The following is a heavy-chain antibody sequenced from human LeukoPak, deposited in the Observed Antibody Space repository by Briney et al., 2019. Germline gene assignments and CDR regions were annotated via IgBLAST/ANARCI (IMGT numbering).Heavy chain of an antibody. Sequence: GGSLRLSCAAYGFTFSRYEMNWVRQAPGKGLEWVSYISSSGSTIYYADSVKGRFTISRDDAKESLYLQMNSLRAEDTAVYYCARDRYGDENYWGQGTLVTVSS. J-gene: IGHJ4*02. CDR1: GFTFSRYE. CDR3: ARDRYGDENY. V-gene: IGHV3-48*03. CDR2: ISSSGSTI. D-gene: IGHD4-17*01.